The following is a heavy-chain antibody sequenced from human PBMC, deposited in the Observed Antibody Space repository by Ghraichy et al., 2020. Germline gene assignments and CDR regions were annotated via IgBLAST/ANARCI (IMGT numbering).Heavy chain of an antibody. V-gene: IGHV4-4*07. CDR2: IYISGNT. CDR1: GGSIRNNY. Sequence: SETLSLTCNVSGGSIRNNYWSWIRQSAGKGLEWIGRIYISGNTDYNPSLHNRATMSIDPSKNQFSLRLESVTAADTAVYYCARGGTYASGFETWGQGIMVTVSS. D-gene: IGHD1-26*01. CDR3: ARGGTYASGFET. J-gene: IGHJ5*02.